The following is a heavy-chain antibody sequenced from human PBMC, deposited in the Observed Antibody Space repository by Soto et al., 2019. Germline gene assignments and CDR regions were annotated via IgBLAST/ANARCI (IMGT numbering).Heavy chain of an antibody. CDR2: IIPIFGTA. D-gene: IGHD4-4*01. CDR3: ARDGGVYDYSPFDY. Sequence: QVRLVQSGAEVKKPGSSVKVSCKASGGTFSSYAISWVRQAPGQGLEWMGGIIPIFGTADYAQKFQGRVTITADESTSTAYLELSSLRSEDTAVYYCARDGGVYDYSPFDYWGQGTLVTVSS. CDR1: GGTFSSYA. J-gene: IGHJ4*02. V-gene: IGHV1-69*12.